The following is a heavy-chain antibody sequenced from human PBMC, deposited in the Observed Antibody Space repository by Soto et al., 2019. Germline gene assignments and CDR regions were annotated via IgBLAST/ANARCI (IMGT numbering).Heavy chain of an antibody. D-gene: IGHD3-10*01. V-gene: IGHV3-48*02. Sequence: GGSLRLSCAASGFTFSSYSMNWVRQAPGKGLEWVSYISSSSSTIYYADSVKGRFTISRDNAKNSLYLQMNSLGDEDTAVYYCARDAGGPELWFGELGGGGMDVWGQGTTVTVSS. CDR2: ISSSSSTI. CDR1: GFTFSSYS. J-gene: IGHJ6*02. CDR3: ARDAGGPELWFGELGGGGMDV.